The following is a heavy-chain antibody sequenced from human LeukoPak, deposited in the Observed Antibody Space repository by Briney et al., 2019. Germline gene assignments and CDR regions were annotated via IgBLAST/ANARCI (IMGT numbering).Heavy chain of an antibody. J-gene: IGHJ6*02. Sequence: GGSLRLSCAASGFTFSDYNMNWVRQAPGKGLEWVSYITDSGNTIHYADSVRGRFTISRDNAKNSLYLQMNSLRAEDTAVYYCARSIGLTGGGVDVWGQGTTVTVSS. CDR2: ITDSGNTI. CDR1: GFTFSDYN. D-gene: IGHD3-9*01. CDR3: ARSIGLTGGGVDV. V-gene: IGHV3-11*01.